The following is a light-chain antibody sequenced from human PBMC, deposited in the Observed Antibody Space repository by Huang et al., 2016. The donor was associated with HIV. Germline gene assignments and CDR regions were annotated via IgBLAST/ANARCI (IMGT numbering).Light chain of an antibody. CDR2: GAS. CDR3: QHYNNWPPMYT. J-gene: IGKJ2*01. CDR1: QSVSSY. V-gene: IGKV3-15*01. Sequence: EIVMTQSPATLSVSPGEGATLSCRASQSVSSYLAWYQQKPGQAPWLLIYGASPRATGIPARFSGSGSGTEFTLTISSLQSEDFAVYYCQHYNNWPPMYTFGQGTKLEIK.